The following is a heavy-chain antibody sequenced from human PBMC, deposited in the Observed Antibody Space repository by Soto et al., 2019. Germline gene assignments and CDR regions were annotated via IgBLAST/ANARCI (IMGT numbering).Heavy chain of an antibody. V-gene: IGHV2-5*02. D-gene: IGHD6-19*01. CDR3: AHGAGWLFDY. CDR1: GFSLNTRAVG. J-gene: IGHJ4*02. Sequence: QITLEESGPALVKPTQTLTLTCTFSGFSLNTRAVGVGWIRQPPGKALEWLAFIYWDDNKYYSPSLKSRLTITKDTSKNQVVLTMTNTGPVDTATYYCAHGAGWLFDYWGQGTQVTVS. CDR2: IYWDDNK.